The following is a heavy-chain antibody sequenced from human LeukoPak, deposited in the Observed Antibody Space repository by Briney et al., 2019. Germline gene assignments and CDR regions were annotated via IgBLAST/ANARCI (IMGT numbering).Heavy chain of an antibody. Sequence: GASVKVSCKASGYTFTGYYMHWVRQAPGQGLEWMGWINPNSGGTNYAQKFQGRVTMTRDTSISTAYMELSRLRSDDTAVYYCARVKSTMIVVVAPGGAFDIWGQGTMVTVSS. J-gene: IGHJ3*02. D-gene: IGHD3-22*01. CDR2: INPNSGGT. CDR1: GYTFTGYY. CDR3: ARVKSTMIVVVAPGGAFDI. V-gene: IGHV1-2*02.